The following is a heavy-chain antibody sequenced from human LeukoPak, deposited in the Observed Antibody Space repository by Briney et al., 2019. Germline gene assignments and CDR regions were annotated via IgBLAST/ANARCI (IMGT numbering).Heavy chain of an antibody. CDR3: ARAFTIFDYYYGMDV. CDR1: GYTFTGYY. Sequence: ASVKVSCKASGYTFTGYYMHWVRPAPGQGLAWMGWINPNSGGTNYAQKFQGRVTMTRDTSISTAYMELSRLRSDDTAVYYCARAFTIFDYYYGMDVWGQGTTVTVSS. CDR2: INPNSGGT. D-gene: IGHD3-3*01. J-gene: IGHJ6*02. V-gene: IGHV1-2*02.